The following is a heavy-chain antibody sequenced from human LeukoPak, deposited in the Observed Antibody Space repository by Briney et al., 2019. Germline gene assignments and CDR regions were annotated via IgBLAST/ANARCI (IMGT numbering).Heavy chain of an antibody. CDR3: AKLRLSSGYDWYYYYGMDV. V-gene: IGHV3-23*01. CDR2: ISGSGGST. Sequence: GGSLRLSCAASGFTFSSYAMSWVRQAPGKGLEWVSAISGSGGSTYYADSVKGRFTISRDNSKNTLYLQMNSLRAEDTAVYYCAKLRLSSGYDWYYYYGMDVWGQGTTVTVSS. D-gene: IGHD5-12*01. CDR1: GFTFSSYA. J-gene: IGHJ6*02.